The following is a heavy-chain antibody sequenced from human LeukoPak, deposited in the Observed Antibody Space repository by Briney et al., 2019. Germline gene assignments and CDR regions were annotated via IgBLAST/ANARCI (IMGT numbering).Heavy chain of an antibody. CDR2: IIRSGSYI. Sequence: PGGSLRLSCAASGFTFSSYTMNWVPEAPGKGVEWVSSIIRSGSYIYYADSVKGRFTISRDNAKNSLYLQMNSLRAEDTAVYYCARDFGGYCSSSNCYLGHLDYWGQGTLVTVSS. J-gene: IGHJ4*02. V-gene: IGHV3-21*03. D-gene: IGHD2-2*01. CDR3: ARDFGGYCSSSNCYLGHLDY. CDR1: GFTFSSYT.